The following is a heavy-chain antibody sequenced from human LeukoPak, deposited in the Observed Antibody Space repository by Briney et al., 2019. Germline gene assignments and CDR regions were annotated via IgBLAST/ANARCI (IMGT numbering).Heavy chain of an antibody. D-gene: IGHD3-22*01. V-gene: IGHV1-18*01. CDR3: ARAQRITMIVAWFDP. CDR1: GYTFTSYG. CDR2: ISAYNGNT. Sequence: GASVKVSCKASGYTFTSYGISWVRQAPGQGLEWMGWISAYNGNTNYAQKLQGRVTMTTDTSTSTAYMELRSLRSDDTAVYYCARAQRITMIVAWFDPWGQGTLVTVSS. J-gene: IGHJ5*02.